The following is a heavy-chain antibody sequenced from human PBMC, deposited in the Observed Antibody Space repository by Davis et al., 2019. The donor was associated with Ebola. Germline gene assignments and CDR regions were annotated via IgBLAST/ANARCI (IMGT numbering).Heavy chain of an antibody. CDR2: IGVNIIYT. CDR1: GFTFSSYS. V-gene: IGHV3-21*05. Sequence: GESLKISCAASGFTFSSYSMNWVRQAPGKGLEWLSYIGVNIIYTNYADSVKGRFTISRDNAKNLLYLQMSSLRAEDTAMYYCARGSRRGYSYGFVWGQGALVTVSS. CDR3: ARGSRRGYSYGFV. J-gene: IGHJ4*02. D-gene: IGHD5-18*01.